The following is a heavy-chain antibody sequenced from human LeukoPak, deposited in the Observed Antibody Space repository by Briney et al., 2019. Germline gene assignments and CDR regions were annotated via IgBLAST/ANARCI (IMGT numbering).Heavy chain of an antibody. CDR3: ASSRITMVRGGGGRIDY. CDR2: IYYSGST. D-gene: IGHD3-10*01. J-gene: IGHJ4*02. CDR1: GGSISTYY. Sequence: SETLSLTCTVSGGSISTYYWSWIRQPPGKGLEWIGYIYYSGSTNYNPSLKSRVIISVDTSRNQFSLKLSSVTAADTAVYYCASSRITMVRGGGGRIDYWGQGTLVTVSS. V-gene: IGHV4-59*12.